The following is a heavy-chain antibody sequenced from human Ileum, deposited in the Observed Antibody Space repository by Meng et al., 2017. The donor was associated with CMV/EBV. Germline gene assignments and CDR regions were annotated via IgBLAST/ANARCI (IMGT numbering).Heavy chain of an antibody. CDR3: ARDSGYCSGATCSGWFDP. Sequence: TFNPYPMNWVRQAPGKGLEWVSSISSTSRYIFYADSVKGRFTISRDNAKNSLYLQMNSLRAEDTALYYCARDSGYCSGATCSGWFDPWGQGTLVTVSS. CDR1: TFNPYP. J-gene: IGHJ5*02. D-gene: IGHD2-2*01. V-gene: IGHV3-21*06. CDR2: ISSTSRYI.